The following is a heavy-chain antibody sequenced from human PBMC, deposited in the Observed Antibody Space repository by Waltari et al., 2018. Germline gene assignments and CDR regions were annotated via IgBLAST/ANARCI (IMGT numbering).Heavy chain of an antibody. D-gene: IGHD3-10*02. V-gene: IGHV3-7*01. J-gene: IGHJ5*02. CDR2: IKFDGSDK. Sequence: EVQLVESGGGLVQPGGSLMLSCAASGFTFSNHWMKWVRQAPGKGLEWVADIKFDGSDKYYVDSVKGRFTVSRDNTKNSVYLQMNSLRAEDTAMYYCVASSYVSSFGPWDQGTLVSVSS. CDR3: VASSYVSSFGP. CDR1: GFTFSNHW.